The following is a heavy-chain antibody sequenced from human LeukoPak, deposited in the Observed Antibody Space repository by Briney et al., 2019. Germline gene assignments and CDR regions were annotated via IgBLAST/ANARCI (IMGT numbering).Heavy chain of an antibody. Sequence: SETLSLTCTVSGYSISSGYYWGWIRQSPGKGLESIGSIYHSGSTYYNPSLKSRVTISVDTSKNQFSLKLSSVTAADTAVYYCARGRRTAMPRGYYYYMDVWGKGTTVTVSS. CDR2: IYHSGST. D-gene: IGHD5-18*01. J-gene: IGHJ6*03. CDR3: ARGRRTAMPRGYYYYMDV. CDR1: GYSISSGYY. V-gene: IGHV4-38-2*02.